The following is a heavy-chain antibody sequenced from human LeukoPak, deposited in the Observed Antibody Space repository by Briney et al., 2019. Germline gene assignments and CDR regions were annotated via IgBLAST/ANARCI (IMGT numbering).Heavy chain of an antibody. D-gene: IGHD3-22*01. CDR1: GGSISSYY. J-gene: IGHJ4*02. Sequence: SETLSLTCTASGGSISSYYWSWIRQPPGKGLEWIGYIYYSGSTNYNPSLKSRVTISVDTSKNQFSLKLSSVTAADTAVYYCARVVRPNYYDSSGYYDYWGQGTLVTVSS. CDR3: ARVVRPNYYDSSGYYDY. CDR2: IYYSGST. V-gene: IGHV4-59*01.